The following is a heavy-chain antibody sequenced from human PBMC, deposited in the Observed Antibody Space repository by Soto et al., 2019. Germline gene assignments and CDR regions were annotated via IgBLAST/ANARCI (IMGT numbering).Heavy chain of an antibody. Sequence: PSETLSLTCTVSGGSISSSSYYWGWIRQPPGKGLEWIGSIYYSGSTYYNPSLKSRVTISVDTSKNRFSLKLSSVTAADTAVFYCATPHAGSGSYYINNWFDPWGQGTLVTVSS. CDR1: GGSISSSSYY. J-gene: IGHJ5*02. CDR2: IYYSGST. V-gene: IGHV4-39*01. CDR3: ATPHAGSGSYYINNWFDP. D-gene: IGHD3-10*01.